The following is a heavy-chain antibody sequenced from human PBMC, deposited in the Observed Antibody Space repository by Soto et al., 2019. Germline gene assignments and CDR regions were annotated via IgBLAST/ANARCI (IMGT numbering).Heavy chain of an antibody. D-gene: IGHD2-2*01. V-gene: IGHV1-69*01. CDR1: GGTFSSYA. J-gene: IGHJ6*04. CDR2: IIPISGTA. CDR3: ARSQGSSTSLEIYYYYYYGMDV. Sequence: QVQLVQSGAEVKKPGSSVKVSCKASGGTFSSYAISWVRQAPGQGLEWMGGIIPISGTANYAQKFQGRVTITADESTSTAYMERSSLRSEDTAVYYCARSQGSSTSLEIYYYYYYGMDVWGKGTTVTVSS.